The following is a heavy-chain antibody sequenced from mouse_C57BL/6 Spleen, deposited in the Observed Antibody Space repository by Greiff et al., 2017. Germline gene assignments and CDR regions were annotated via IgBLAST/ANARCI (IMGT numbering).Heavy chain of an antibody. CDR2: IDPSDSET. V-gene: IGHV1-52*01. Sequence: QVHLPPPLSSLVLPFSSFPLSFHASFYTFPIYLMPWFQQMPIQGLDLIGNIDPSDSETHYNQKFKDKATLTVDKSSSTAYMQLSSLTSEDSAVYSCASGYDYGKAWFAYWGQGTLVTVSA. J-gene: IGHJ3*01. D-gene: IGHD2-4*01. CDR3: ASGYDYGKAWFAY. CDR1: FYTFPIYL.